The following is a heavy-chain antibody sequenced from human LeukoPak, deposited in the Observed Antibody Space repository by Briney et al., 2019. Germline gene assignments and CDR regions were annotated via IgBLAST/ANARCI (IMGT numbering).Heavy chain of an antibody. CDR2: IIPIFGTA. J-gene: IGHJ4*02. CDR3: ARAPHNEYSSSSGYFDY. V-gene: IGHV1-69*05. Sequence: GASVKVSCKASGGTFSSYAISWVRQAPGQGLEWMGGIIPIFGTANYAQKFQGRVTITTDESTSTAYMELSSLRSEDTAVYYCARAPHNEYSSSSGYFDYWGQGTLVTVSS. CDR1: GGTFSSYA. D-gene: IGHD6-6*01.